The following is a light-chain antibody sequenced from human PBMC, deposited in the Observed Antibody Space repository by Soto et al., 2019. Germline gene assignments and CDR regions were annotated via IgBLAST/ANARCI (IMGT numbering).Light chain of an antibody. CDR1: QSVSDY. V-gene: IGKV3-15*01. CDR3: QQYINWPRT. Sequence: ETVLTQSPARLSLSPGERATLSCRAGQSVSDYLAWYQQKPGQPPRLLFFGASIRATDIPARFIGSGSGTEFTLTISSLQSEDFAVYYCQQYINWPRTFGQGTKV. CDR2: GAS. J-gene: IGKJ1*01.